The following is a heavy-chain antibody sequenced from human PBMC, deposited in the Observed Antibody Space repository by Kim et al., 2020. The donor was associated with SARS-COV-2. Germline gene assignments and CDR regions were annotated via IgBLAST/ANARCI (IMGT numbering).Heavy chain of an antibody. Sequence: GESLKISCKGSGYSFTSYWIGWVRQMPGKGLEWMGIIYPGDSDTRYSPSFQGQVTISADKSISTAYLQWSSLKASDTAMYYCARMSQYCSGGSCYSRPRYVKRSGFDPWGQGTLVTVSS. J-gene: IGHJ5*02. CDR2: IYPGDSDT. CDR1: GYSFTSYW. V-gene: IGHV5-51*01. CDR3: ARMSQYCSGGSCYSRPRYVKRSGFDP. D-gene: IGHD2-15*01.